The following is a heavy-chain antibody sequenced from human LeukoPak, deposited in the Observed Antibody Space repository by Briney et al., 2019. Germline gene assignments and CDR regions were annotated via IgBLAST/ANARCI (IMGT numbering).Heavy chain of an antibody. Sequence: PGGTLRLSCAPSGFIFNDYRMNCVRQAPGKRLEWISYVGIDSGNTKYADSVKGRFTISGDRAKNSVFLQMNSLRVEDTAVYYCARDHRYAFDNWGQGVLVTVSS. CDR1: GFIFNDYR. V-gene: IGHV3-48*04. CDR3: ARDHRYAFDN. CDR2: VGIDSGNT. J-gene: IGHJ4*02. D-gene: IGHD5-12*01.